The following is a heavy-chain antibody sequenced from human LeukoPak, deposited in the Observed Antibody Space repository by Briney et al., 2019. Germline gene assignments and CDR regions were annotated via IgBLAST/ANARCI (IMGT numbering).Heavy chain of an antibody. CDR2: ISWNSNSI. D-gene: IGHD4-17*01. J-gene: IGHJ4*02. V-gene: IGHV3-9*01. Sequence: GRSLRLSCAASGFTFDDYAMHWVRQAPGKGLEWVSGISWNSNSIGYADSVRGRFTISRDNAKNSLNLQMNSLRTEDTALYYCAKDRVLYGDFAYPVFDYWGQGILVTVSS. CDR1: GFTFDDYA. CDR3: AKDRVLYGDFAYPVFDY.